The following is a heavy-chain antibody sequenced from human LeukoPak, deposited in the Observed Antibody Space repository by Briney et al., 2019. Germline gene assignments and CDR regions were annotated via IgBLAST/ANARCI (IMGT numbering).Heavy chain of an antibody. V-gene: IGHV3-23*01. CDR1: GFTFSSYA. D-gene: IGHD3-16*01. J-gene: IGHJ4*02. CDR2: ITSSGGSA. Sequence: GGSLRLSCAASGFTFSSYAMSWVRQAPGKGLEWVSAITSSGGSAYYADSVKGRFTISRDNSKNTLYLQMNSLRAEDTAVYYCAKAAGGFRGDYWGQGTLVTVSS. CDR3: AKAAGGFRGDY.